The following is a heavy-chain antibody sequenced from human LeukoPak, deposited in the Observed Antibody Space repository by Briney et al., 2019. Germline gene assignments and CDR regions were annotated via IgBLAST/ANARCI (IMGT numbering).Heavy chain of an antibody. CDR1: GYTFTSYG. J-gene: IGHJ4*02. CDR3: AKAYYYDSSGYYDY. Sequence: ASVKVSCKASGYTFTSYGISWVRQAPGQGLEWMGWISAYNGNTNYAQKLQGRVTMTTDTSTSTAYMELRSLRSDDTAVYYCAKAYYYDSSGYYDYWGQGTLVTVSS. CDR2: ISAYNGNT. D-gene: IGHD3-22*01. V-gene: IGHV1-18*01.